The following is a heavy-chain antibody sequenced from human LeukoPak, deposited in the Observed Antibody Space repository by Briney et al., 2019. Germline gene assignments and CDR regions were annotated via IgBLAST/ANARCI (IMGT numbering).Heavy chain of an antibody. CDR3: AREGAYYYDSRSVWFDP. D-gene: IGHD3-22*01. V-gene: IGHV4-34*01. J-gene: IGHJ5*02. Sequence: PSETLSLTCAVYGGSFSGYYWSWIRQPPGKGLEWIGEINHSGSTNYNPSLKSRVTISVDTSKNQFSLKLSSVTATDTAVYYCAREGAYYYDSRSVWFDPWGQGTLVTVSS. CDR2: INHSGST. CDR1: GGSFSGYY.